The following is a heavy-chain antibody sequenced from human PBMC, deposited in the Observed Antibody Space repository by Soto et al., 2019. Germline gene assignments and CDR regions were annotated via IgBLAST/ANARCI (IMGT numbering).Heavy chain of an antibody. CDR2: IYYTGST. Sequence: SETLSLTCTVSGGSLTSSSYYWGWIRQPPGKGLDWIATIYYTGSTFYNPSLESRVAISVDTSENQFSLQLSSVTASDTAVYYCARHASSQYSSGSGLNGLDVWGQGTTVTVSS. D-gene: IGHD3-10*01. J-gene: IGHJ6*02. CDR1: GGSLTSSSYY. CDR3: ARHASSQYSSGSGLNGLDV. V-gene: IGHV4-39*01.